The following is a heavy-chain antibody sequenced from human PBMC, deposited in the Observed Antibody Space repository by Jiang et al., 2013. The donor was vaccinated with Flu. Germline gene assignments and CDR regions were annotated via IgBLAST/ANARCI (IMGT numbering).Heavy chain of an antibody. D-gene: IGHD1-14*01. CDR2: IIPIFGTA. CDR1: GTFTSYA. J-gene: IGHJ3*02. CDR3: ARALPQALTGGAFDI. V-gene: IGHV1-69*01. Sequence: GTFTSYAISWVRQAPGQGLEWMGGIIPIFGTANYAQKFQGRVTITADESTSTAYMELSSLRSEDTAVYYCARALPQALTGGAFDIWGQGTMVTVSS.